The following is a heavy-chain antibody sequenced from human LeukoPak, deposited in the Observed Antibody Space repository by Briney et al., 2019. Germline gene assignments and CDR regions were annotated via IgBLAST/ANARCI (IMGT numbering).Heavy chain of an antibody. J-gene: IGHJ4*02. CDR3: ARDLRYCSSTSCYTRPSY. D-gene: IGHD2-2*02. CDR1: GYTFTSYG. CDR2: IGAYNGNT. Sequence: ASVKVSCKASGYTFTSYGISWVRQAPGQGLEWMGWIGAYNGNTNYAQKLQGRVTMTTDTSTSTAYMELRSLRSDDTAVYYCARDLRYCSSTSCYTRPSYWGQGTLVTVSS. V-gene: IGHV1-18*01.